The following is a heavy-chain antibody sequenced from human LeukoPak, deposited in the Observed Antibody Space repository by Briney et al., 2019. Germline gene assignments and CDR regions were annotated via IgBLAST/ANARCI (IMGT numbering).Heavy chain of an antibody. D-gene: IGHD2/OR15-2a*01. CDR1: GYTLTELS. CDR3: ARAVILYYMDV. V-gene: IGHV1-24*01. Sequence: ASVEVSCKVSGYTLTELSMHWVRQAPGKGLEWMGGFDPEDGETIYAQKFQGRVTMTEDTSTDTAYMELRSLRSDDTAVYYCARAVILYYMDVWGKGTTVTVSS. J-gene: IGHJ6*03. CDR2: FDPEDGET.